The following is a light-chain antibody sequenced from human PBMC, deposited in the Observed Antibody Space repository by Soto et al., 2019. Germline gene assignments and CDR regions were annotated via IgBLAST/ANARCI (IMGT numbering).Light chain of an antibody. Sequence: DIQLTQSPSFLSASVGDRVTITCRASQGISSYLAWYQQKPGKAPKLLIYAASTLQSGVPSRFSGSGSGREFTLTISSLQPEDFATYYCQQLNNYTVTFGPRTKGDIK. J-gene: IGKJ3*01. V-gene: IGKV1-9*01. CDR1: QGISSY. CDR2: AAS. CDR3: QQLNNYTVT.